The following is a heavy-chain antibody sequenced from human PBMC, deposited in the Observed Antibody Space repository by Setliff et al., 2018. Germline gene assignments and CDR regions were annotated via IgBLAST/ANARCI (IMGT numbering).Heavy chain of an antibody. D-gene: IGHD3-16*02. CDR3: ARASRFATIVWKGDYYMDV. CDR1: GYSFTNYA. V-gene: IGHV7-4-1*02. J-gene: IGHJ6*03. Sequence: ASVKVSCKASGYSFTNYAINWVRQAPGQGLEWMGWINTKTGNPVYAQGFTGRFVFSLDTSVSTAYLQISSLKPEDTAMYYCARASRFATIVWKGDYYMDVWGKGTTVTVSS. CDR2: INTKTGNP.